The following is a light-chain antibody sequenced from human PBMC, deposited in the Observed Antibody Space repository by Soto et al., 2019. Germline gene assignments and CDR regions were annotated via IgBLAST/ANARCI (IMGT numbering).Light chain of an antibody. CDR1: QSVSYSSNNKNY. V-gene: IGKV4-1*01. CDR2: WAS. Sequence: DIVMTQSPDSLAVSLGERATINCKSSQSVSYSSNNKNYLAWYQQKPGQPPKLLIYWASTRESGVPDRFSGSGSGTVFTLTISSLQAEDVAVYYCQQYYSTPPYTFGQGTKLEIK. J-gene: IGKJ2*01. CDR3: QQYYSTPPYT.